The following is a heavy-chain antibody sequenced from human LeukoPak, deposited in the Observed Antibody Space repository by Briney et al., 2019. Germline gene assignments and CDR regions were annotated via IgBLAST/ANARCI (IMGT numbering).Heavy chain of an antibody. CDR3: ARDIDKTAMLFKGFDT. V-gene: IGHV4-59*12. Sequence: SETLSLTCTVSGGSISGYYWSWIRQPPGKGLEWIGYIYYSGSTSYNPSLKSRVTISVDTSKNQFSLKLNSVTAADTAVYYCARDIDKTAMLFKGFDTWGQGTLVTVSS. CDR1: GGSISGYY. J-gene: IGHJ5*02. CDR2: IYYSGST. D-gene: IGHD5-18*01.